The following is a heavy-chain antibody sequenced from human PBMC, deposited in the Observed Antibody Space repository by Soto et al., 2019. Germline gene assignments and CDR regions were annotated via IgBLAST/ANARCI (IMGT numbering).Heavy chain of an antibody. Sequence: SETLSLTCTVSGGSISSYYWSWIRQPPGKGLEWIGYIYYSGSTNYNPSLKSRVTISVDTSKNQFSLKLSSVTAADRAVYYCARRRSGSYSWWFDPWGQGTLVTVSS. CDR2: IYYSGST. D-gene: IGHD1-26*01. CDR3: ARRRSGSYSWWFDP. J-gene: IGHJ5*02. V-gene: IGHV4-59*01. CDR1: GGSISSYY.